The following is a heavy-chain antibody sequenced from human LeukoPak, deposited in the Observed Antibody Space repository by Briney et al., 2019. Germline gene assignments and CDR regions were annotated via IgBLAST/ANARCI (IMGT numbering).Heavy chain of an antibody. CDR3: ARSSYYDILTGYHSPFDY. J-gene: IGHJ4*02. CDR2: IYYSGST. Sequence: PSETLSLTCTVSGGSISSYYWSWIRQPPGKGLEWIGYIYYSGSTNYNPSLKSRATISVDTSKNQFSLKLSSVTAADTAVYYCARSSYYDILTGYHSPFDYWGQGTLVTVSS. V-gene: IGHV4-59*01. CDR1: GGSISSYY. D-gene: IGHD3-9*01.